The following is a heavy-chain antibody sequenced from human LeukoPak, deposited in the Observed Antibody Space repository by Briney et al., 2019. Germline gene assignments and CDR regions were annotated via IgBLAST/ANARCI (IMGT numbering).Heavy chain of an antibody. CDR3: ARAPTYDSSGYYLDY. CDR2: RSYDGSNK. Sequence: PGGSLRLSCAASGFTFSSYAMHWVRQAPGKGLEWVAVRSYDGSNKYYADSVKGRFTISRDNSKNTLYLQMNSLRAEDTAVYYCARAPTYDSSGYYLDYWGQGTLVTVSS. J-gene: IGHJ4*02. V-gene: IGHV3-30-3*01. D-gene: IGHD3-22*01. CDR1: GFTFSSYA.